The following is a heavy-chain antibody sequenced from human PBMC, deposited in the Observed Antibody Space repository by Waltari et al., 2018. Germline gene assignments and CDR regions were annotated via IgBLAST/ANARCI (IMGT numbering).Heavy chain of an antibody. D-gene: IGHD1-1*01. CDR2: IDQNGRT. CDR3: ARGLESYNWFDP. Sequence: QVRLEQWGAGQLKSSEILSLTCAVYGGSFSGYRWNWIRQSPGKGLEWIGEIDQNGRTKYNPPLESRTIISLAPYKNQFSLTPSAVTAADTSLYYCARGLESYNWFDPWGQGTLVTVSS. J-gene: IGHJ5*02. V-gene: IGHV4-34*01. CDR1: GGSFSGYR.